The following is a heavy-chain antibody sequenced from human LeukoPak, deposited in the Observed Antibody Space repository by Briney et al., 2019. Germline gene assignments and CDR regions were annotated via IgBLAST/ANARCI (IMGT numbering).Heavy chain of an antibody. J-gene: IGHJ4*02. CDR1: GFTFSNFE. V-gene: IGHV3-48*03. D-gene: IGHD4/OR15-4a*01. CDR3: ARDTLGEGEDANYAVYYFDY. Sequence: GGSLRLSCAASGFTFSNFEMNWVRQAPGKGLEWLSYISSSGSTLYYADSVKGRFTISRDNAKNSLYLQLNSLRAEDTAVYYCARDTLGEGEDANYAVYYFDYWGQGTPVTVSS. CDR2: ISSSGSTL.